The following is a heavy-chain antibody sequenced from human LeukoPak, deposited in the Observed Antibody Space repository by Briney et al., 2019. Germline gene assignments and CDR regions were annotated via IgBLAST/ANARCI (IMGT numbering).Heavy chain of an antibody. J-gene: IGHJ4*02. V-gene: IGHV3-23*01. CDR3: AKDRHGYTYGFFDY. Sequence: GGSLRLSCAASGFTFSSYAVNWVRQAPGKGLEWVAGISSGDRTFHAESVKGRFTISRDKSKDTLYLQMNSLRAEDTAVYYCAKDRHGYTYGFFDYWGQGTLVTVSP. CDR2: ISSGDRT. D-gene: IGHD5-18*01. CDR1: GFTFSSYA.